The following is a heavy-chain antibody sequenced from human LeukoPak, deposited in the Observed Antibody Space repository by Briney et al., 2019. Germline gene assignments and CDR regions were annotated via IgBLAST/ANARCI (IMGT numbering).Heavy chain of an antibody. CDR1: GFAFGSEA. V-gene: IGHV3-23*01. Sequence: GSLRLSCTVSGFAFGSEAMSWVRQSPARGLEWVASISPGGGTTYYADFVKGRFTISRDNSKNSLFVQMNSLRAEDTAVYYCAKATTGDYWGQGTLVTVSS. CDR2: ISPGGGTT. CDR3: AKATTGDY. J-gene: IGHJ4*02. D-gene: IGHD4-11*01.